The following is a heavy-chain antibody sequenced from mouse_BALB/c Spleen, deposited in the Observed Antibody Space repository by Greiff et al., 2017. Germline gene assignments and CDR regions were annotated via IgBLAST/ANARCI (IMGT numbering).Heavy chain of an antibody. Sequence: EVQGVESGGGLVKPGGSLKLSCAASGFTFSSYAMSWVRQTPEKRLEWVASISSGGSTYYPDSVKGRFTISRDNARNILYLQMSSLRSEDTAMYYCARSLWSFDYWGQGTTLTVSS. J-gene: IGHJ2*01. CDR2: ISSGGST. CDR3: ARSLWSFDY. CDR1: GFTFSSYA. D-gene: IGHD1-1*02. V-gene: IGHV5-6-5*01.